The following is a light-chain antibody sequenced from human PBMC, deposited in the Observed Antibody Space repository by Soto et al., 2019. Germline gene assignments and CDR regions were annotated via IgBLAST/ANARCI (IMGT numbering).Light chain of an antibody. V-gene: IGLV1-44*01. CDR2: TNN. CDR3: AAWDDSLNGPV. CDR1: SSNIGSNT. Sequence: QSVLTQPPSASGTPGQRVTISCSGSSSNIGSNTVSWYHQLPGTAPKLLIYTNNQRPAGVPDRFSGSKSGTLASLAISGLQSQDEADYYCAAWDDSLNGPVFGGGTKLTVL. J-gene: IGLJ3*02.